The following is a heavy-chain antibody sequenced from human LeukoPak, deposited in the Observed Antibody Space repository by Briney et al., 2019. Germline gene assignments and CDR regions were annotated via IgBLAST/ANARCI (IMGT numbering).Heavy chain of an antibody. Sequence: SETLSLTCTVSGDSISNKSYYWGWIRQPPGKGLEWIGRIYYSGSTYYNPSLKSRVTISVDTFKNQFSLKLSSVTAADTAVYYCARGSRRFDPWGQGTLVTVSS. D-gene: IGHD3-10*01. CDR1: GDSISNKSYY. CDR2: IYYSGST. CDR3: ARGSRRFDP. V-gene: IGHV4-39*01. J-gene: IGHJ5*02.